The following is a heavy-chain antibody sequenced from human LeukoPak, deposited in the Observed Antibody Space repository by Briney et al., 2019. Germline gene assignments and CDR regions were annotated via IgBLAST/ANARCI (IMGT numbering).Heavy chain of an antibody. D-gene: IGHD2-2*01. V-gene: IGHV4-34*01. J-gene: IGHJ5*02. CDR1: GGSFSGYY. CDR3: AIHIVVVPAAKKKNWFDP. Sequence: SETLSLTCAVYGGSFSGYYWSWIRQPPGKGLEWIGEINHSGSTNYNPSLRSRVTISVDTSKNQFSLKLSSVTAADTAVYYCAIHIVVVPAAKKKNWFDPWGQGTLVTVSS. CDR2: INHSGST.